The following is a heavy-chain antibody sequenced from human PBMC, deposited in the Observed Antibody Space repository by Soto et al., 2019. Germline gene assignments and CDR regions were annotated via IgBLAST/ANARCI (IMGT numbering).Heavy chain of an antibody. J-gene: IGHJ4*02. CDR2: IHRTGNT. CDR3: ARGDYQYSIDY. CDR1: GDSMTSGDYS. Sequence: QLQLQESGSRLVKSSQTLSLTCTVSGDSMTSGDYSWSGIRQPPGKGLGWLGYIHRTGNTHDSPSLKSRVSISQDRSKNQFSLELTSVTAADTAVYYCARGDYQYSIDYWGQGTLVTVSS. V-gene: IGHV4-30-2*01. D-gene: IGHD2-2*01.